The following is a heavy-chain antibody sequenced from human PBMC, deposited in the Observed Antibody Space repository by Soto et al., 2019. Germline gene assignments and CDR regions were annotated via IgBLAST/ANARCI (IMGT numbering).Heavy chain of an antibody. D-gene: IGHD4-17*01. Sequence: ASVKVSCKASGGTFSSYAISWVRQAPGQGLEWMGGIIPIFGTANYAQKFQGRVTITADESTSTAYMELSSLRSEDTAVYYCARGGDYGFNWFDPWGQGTLVTVSS. CDR3: ARGGDYGFNWFDP. CDR2: IIPIFGTA. V-gene: IGHV1-69*13. CDR1: GGTFSSYA. J-gene: IGHJ5*02.